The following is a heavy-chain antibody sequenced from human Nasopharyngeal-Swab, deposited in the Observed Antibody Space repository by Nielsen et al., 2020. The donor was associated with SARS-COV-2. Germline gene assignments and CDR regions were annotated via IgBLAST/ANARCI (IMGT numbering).Heavy chain of an antibody. Sequence: SETLSLTCAVYGGSFSGYYWSWIRQPPGKGLEWIGEINHSGSTNYNPSLKSRVTISVDTSTNQFSLMLTSVTAADTAVYYCARASTVTTFLDFWGRGTLVTVSS. CDR1: GGSFSGYY. D-gene: IGHD4-17*01. V-gene: IGHV4-34*01. CDR2: INHSGST. CDR3: ARASTVTTFLDF. J-gene: IGHJ2*01.